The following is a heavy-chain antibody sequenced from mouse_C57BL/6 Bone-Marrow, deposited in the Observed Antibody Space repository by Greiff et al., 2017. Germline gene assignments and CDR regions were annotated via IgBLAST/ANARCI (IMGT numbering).Heavy chain of an antibody. J-gene: IGHJ2*01. V-gene: IGHV10-1*01. Sequence: DVKLVESGGGLVQPKGSLKLSCAASGFSFNTYAMNWVRQAPGKGLEWVARIRSKSNNYATYYADTVKDRFTISRDDSESMLYLQMHNLKTEDTAMYYCVRQGLITTVVAAYYFDYWGQGTTLTVSS. CDR1: GFSFNTYA. CDR3: VRQGLITTVVAAYYFDY. D-gene: IGHD1-1*01. CDR2: IRSKSNNYAT.